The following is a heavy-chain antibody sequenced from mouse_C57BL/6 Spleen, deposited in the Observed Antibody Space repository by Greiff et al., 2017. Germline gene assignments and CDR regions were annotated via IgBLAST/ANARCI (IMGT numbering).Heavy chain of an antibody. Sequence: EVQLVESGGGLVKPGGSLKLSCAASGFTFSSYAMSWVRQTPEKRLEWVATISDGGSYTYYPDNVKGRFTISRDNAKNNLYLQMSQLKSEDTAMYYCAREGDGYSPYAMDYWGQGTSVTVSS. V-gene: IGHV5-4*01. D-gene: IGHD2-3*01. J-gene: IGHJ4*01. CDR1: GFTFSSYA. CDR2: ISDGGSYT. CDR3: AREGDGYSPYAMDY.